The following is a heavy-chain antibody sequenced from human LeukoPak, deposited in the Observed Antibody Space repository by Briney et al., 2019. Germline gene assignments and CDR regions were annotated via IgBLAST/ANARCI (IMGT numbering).Heavy chain of an antibody. CDR2: IISSSSSI. CDR3: GTTLDTAMASDAFDI. CDR1: GCTFISYS. D-gene: IGHD5-18*01. J-gene: IGHJ3*02. Sequence: GGSLRLSCAASGCTFISYSMNWFRRAPGKGVEWVSGIISSSSSIYYADSVKGRFTISIDNAKNSLYLQMNSVRAEDTAVYYCGTTLDTAMASDAFDIWGQGKMVTVSS. V-gene: IGHV3-21*04.